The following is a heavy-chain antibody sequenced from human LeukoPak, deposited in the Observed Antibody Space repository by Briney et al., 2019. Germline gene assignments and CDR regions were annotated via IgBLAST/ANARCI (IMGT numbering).Heavy chain of an antibody. J-gene: IGHJ3*02. Sequence: GGSLRLSCAASGFTFDDYAMHWVRQAPGKGLEWVSLISGDGGSTYYADSVKGRFTISRDNSKNSLYLQMNSLRTEDTALYYCAKDPLYDWYDAFDIWGQGTMVTVSS. V-gene: IGHV3-43*02. CDR3: AKDPLYDWYDAFDI. D-gene: IGHD3-9*01. CDR1: GFTFDDYA. CDR2: ISGDGGST.